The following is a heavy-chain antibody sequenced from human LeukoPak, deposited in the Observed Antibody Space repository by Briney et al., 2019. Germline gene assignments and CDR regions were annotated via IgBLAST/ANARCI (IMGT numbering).Heavy chain of an antibody. Sequence: PGGSLRLSCAASGFTFSSYATTWVRQAPGKGLEWVSSVSGSGGSSYYADSVKGRFTISRDNSKNTLFLQMSSLRAEDTAVYYCAKDNSRYSGYDCMDYWGQGTLVTVSS. CDR3: AKDNSRYSGYDCMDY. CDR2: VSGSGGSS. J-gene: IGHJ4*02. V-gene: IGHV3-23*01. D-gene: IGHD5-12*01. CDR1: GFTFSSYA.